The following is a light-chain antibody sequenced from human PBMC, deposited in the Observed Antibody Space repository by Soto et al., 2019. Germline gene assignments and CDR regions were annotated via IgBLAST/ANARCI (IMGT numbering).Light chain of an antibody. CDR2: DAS. J-gene: IGKJ2*01. V-gene: IGKV1-33*01. Sequence: DIQMTQSPSSLSASVGDRVTITCQASQNINNYLNWYQQKPGRAPKLLIYDASNLEAGVPSRFRGSGSGTDFTFTISRLQPEDIATYYCQQSYSTPRTFGQGTKLEI. CDR1: QNINNY. CDR3: QQSYSTPRT.